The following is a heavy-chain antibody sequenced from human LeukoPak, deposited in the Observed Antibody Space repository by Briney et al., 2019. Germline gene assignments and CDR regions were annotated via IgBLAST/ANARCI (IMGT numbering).Heavy chain of an antibody. CDR2: ISGSGGSK. CDR3: AKDFAAAADNWFDP. Sequence: PGGSLRLSCAASGFTFSSYAMSWVRQAPGKGLECVSAISGSGGSKYYADSVKGRFTISRDNSKNTLYLQMNSLRAEDTAVSYCAKDFAAAADNWFDPWGQGTLVTVSS. CDR1: GFTFSSYA. D-gene: IGHD6-13*01. V-gene: IGHV3-23*01. J-gene: IGHJ5*02.